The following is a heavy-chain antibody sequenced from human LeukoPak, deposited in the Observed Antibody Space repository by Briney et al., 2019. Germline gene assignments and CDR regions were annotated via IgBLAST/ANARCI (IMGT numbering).Heavy chain of an antibody. J-gene: IGHJ5*02. CDR2: INHSGSA. CDR3: ARVGLVAAIGVWFDP. Sequence: SETLSLTCAVYGGSFSGYYWSWIRQPPGKGLNGIGEINHSGSANYNPSLKSRVTISVDTSKNQFSLKLSSVTAADTAVYYCARVGLVAAIGVWFDPWGQGTLVTVSS. CDR1: GGSFSGYY. V-gene: IGHV4-34*01. D-gene: IGHD5-12*01.